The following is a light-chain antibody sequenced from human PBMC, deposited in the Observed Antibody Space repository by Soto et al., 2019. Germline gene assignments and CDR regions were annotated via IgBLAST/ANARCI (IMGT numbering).Light chain of an antibody. Sequence: IFLTQSPDTLSLSPWERATLSWRASQSVTNYIAWYQQRPGQAPRLLIYEASNRASGVPARFSGSGSGTDFTLTISSLQPEDFATYYCQQLNSYPRTFGQGTKVDIK. J-gene: IGKJ1*01. CDR1: QSVTNY. CDR2: EAS. CDR3: QQLNSYPRT. V-gene: IGKV3-11*01.